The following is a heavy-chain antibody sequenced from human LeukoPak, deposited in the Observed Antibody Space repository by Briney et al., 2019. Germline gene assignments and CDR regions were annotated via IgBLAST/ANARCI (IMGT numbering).Heavy chain of an antibody. V-gene: IGHV1-69*04. J-gene: IGHJ4*02. CDR2: IIPILGIA. CDR1: GGTFSSYA. Sequence: ASVKVSCKASGGTFSSYAISWVRQAPGQGLEWMGRIIPILGIANYAQKFQGRVTITADKSTSTAYMELSSLRSEDTAVYYCARVWHPGYSSSWYGRDYWGQGTLVTVSS. CDR3: ARVWHPGYSSSWYGRDY. D-gene: IGHD6-13*01.